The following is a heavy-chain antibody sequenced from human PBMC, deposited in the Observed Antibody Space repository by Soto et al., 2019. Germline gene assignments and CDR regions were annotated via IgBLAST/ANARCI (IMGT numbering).Heavy chain of an antibody. CDR2: ISYDGSDK. CDR3: AREDRDFDV. V-gene: IGHV3-30*03. Sequence: QVPLVESGGGVVQPGRSLRLSCVASGFTFSSYAMHWVRQAPGKGLEWVAIISYDGSDKEYADSVKGRFTISRDNSKNTLYVQMNSLRAEDTAIYYCAREDRDFDVWGQGTMVTVSS. J-gene: IGHJ3*01. CDR1: GFTFSSYA.